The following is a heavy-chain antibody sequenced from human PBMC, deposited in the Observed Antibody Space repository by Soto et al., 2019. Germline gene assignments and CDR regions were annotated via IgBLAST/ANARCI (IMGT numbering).Heavy chain of an antibody. Sequence: EVPLVESGGGLVQPGGSLRLSCAASGFTFSSYSMNWVRQAPGKGLEWVSYISSSSSTIYYADSVKGRFTISRDNAKNSLYLQMNSLRAEDTAVYYCAKGATGADAFDIWGQGTMVTVSS. J-gene: IGHJ3*02. V-gene: IGHV3-48*01. D-gene: IGHD1-26*01. CDR3: AKGATGADAFDI. CDR2: ISSSSSTI. CDR1: GFTFSSYS.